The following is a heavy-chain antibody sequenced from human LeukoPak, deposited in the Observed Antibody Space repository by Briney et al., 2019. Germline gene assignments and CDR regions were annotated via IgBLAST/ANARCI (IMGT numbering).Heavy chain of an antibody. CDR2: IRSKAYGGTT. Sequence: GGSLRLSCTASGFTFGDYAMSWVRQAPGKGLEWVGFIRSKAYGGTTEYAASVKGRFTISRDDSKSIAYLQTNSLKTEDTAVYYCTTDYGDYGSAFDIWGQGTMVTVSS. CDR3: TTDYGDYGSAFDI. CDR1: GFTFGDYA. J-gene: IGHJ3*02. V-gene: IGHV3-49*04. D-gene: IGHD4-17*01.